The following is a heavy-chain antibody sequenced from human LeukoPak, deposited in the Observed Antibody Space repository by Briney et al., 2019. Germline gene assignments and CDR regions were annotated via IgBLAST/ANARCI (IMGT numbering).Heavy chain of an antibody. CDR3: TTATKSGTYSRGY. CDR2: IKSKTDGGTT. J-gene: IGHJ4*02. V-gene: IGHV3-15*01. CDR1: GFTFSNDW. Sequence: GGSPRLSCSASGFTFSNDWMNWVRQAPGKGLEWVGRIKSKTDGGTTDYAAPVKGRFTISRDDSKNMLYLQMNSLKTEDTAVYYCTTATKSGTYSRGYWGQGTLVTVSS. D-gene: IGHD1-26*01.